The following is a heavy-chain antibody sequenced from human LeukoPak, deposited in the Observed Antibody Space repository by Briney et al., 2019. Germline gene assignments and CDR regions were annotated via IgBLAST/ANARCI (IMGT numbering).Heavy chain of an antibody. CDR1: GGSFSGYY. D-gene: IGHD5-18*01. J-gene: IGHJ5*02. CDR3: ARSWIQLWLNWFDP. V-gene: IGHV4-34*01. CDR2: INHSGST. Sequence: PSETLSLTCAVYGGSFSGYYWSWIRQPPGKGLEWIGEINHSGSTNYNPSLKSRVTISVDTSKNQFSLKLSSVTAADTAVYYCARSWIQLWLNWFDPWGQGTLVTVSS.